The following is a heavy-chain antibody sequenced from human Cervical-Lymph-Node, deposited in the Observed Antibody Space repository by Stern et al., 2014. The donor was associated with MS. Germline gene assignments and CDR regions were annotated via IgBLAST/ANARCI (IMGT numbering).Heavy chain of an antibody. V-gene: IGHV4-61*02. CDR2: IYNSGST. Sequence: VQLVESGPGLVKPSQTLALTCTVSGGPIGSGTYYWSWIRQPAGKGLEWIGRIYNSGSTSYKPSLKSRVTMSLDTPKTQFPLKLSSVTAADTAVYYCARDDAVGATRYHYAMDVWGQGTTVTVSS. CDR3: ARDDAVGATRYHYAMDV. J-gene: IGHJ6*02. CDR1: GGPIGSGTYY. D-gene: IGHD1-26*01.